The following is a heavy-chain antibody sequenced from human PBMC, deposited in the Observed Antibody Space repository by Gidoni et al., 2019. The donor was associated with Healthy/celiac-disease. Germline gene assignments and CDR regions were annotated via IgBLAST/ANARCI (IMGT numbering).Heavy chain of an antibody. CDR2: INSDGSST. CDR1: GFTFSSYW. Sequence: EVQLVESGGGLVQPGGSLRLSCAASGFTFSSYWMHWVRQAPGKGLVWVSRINSDGSSTSYADSVKGRFTISRDNAKNTLYLQMNSLRAEDTAVYYCARDSGWLKRSNWFDPWGQGTLVTVSS. CDR3: ARDSGWLKRSNWFDP. J-gene: IGHJ5*02. D-gene: IGHD3-10*01. V-gene: IGHV3-74*01.